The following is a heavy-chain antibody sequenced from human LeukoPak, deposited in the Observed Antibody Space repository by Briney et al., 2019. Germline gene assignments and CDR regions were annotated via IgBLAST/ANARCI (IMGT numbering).Heavy chain of an antibody. Sequence: ASVKVSCKASGYTFTGYYMHWVRQAPGQGLEWMGRINPNSGGTNYAQKFQGRVTMTRDTSISTAYMELSGLRSDDTAVYYCARGELTMVRGEFVDYWGQGTLVAVSS. CDR1: GYTFTGYY. J-gene: IGHJ4*02. V-gene: IGHV1-2*06. CDR3: ARGELTMVRGEFVDY. CDR2: INPNSGGT. D-gene: IGHD3-10*01.